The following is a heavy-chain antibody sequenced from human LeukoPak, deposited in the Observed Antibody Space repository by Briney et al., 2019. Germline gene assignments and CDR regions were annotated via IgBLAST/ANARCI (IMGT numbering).Heavy chain of an antibody. V-gene: IGHV3-30*03. CDR2: ISYDGSNK. CDR3: ARSSSWYGDYYYYGMDV. J-gene: IGHJ6*02. Sequence: GRSLRLSCAASVFTFSSYGLHWVRQAPGKGLEWVAVISYDGSNKYYADSVKGRFTISRDNSKNTLYLQMNSLRAEDTAVYYCARSSSWYGDYYYYGMDVWGQGTTVTVSS. D-gene: IGHD6-13*01. CDR1: VFTFSSYG.